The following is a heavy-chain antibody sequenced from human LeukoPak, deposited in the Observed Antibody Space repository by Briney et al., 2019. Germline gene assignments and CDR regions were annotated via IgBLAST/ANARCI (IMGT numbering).Heavy chain of an antibody. Sequence: SETLSLTCTVSGYSIRSGYQWGWIRQPPGKGLEWIGSINYSGSTYDNPSLKSRVIISVDTSKNQFSLKLSSVTAADTAVYYCARERFEYSSSWYRIQRTNWFDPWGQGTLVTVSS. D-gene: IGHD6-13*01. CDR2: INYSGST. CDR3: ARERFEYSSSWYRIQRTNWFDP. CDR1: GYSIRSGYQ. V-gene: IGHV4-38-2*02. J-gene: IGHJ5*02.